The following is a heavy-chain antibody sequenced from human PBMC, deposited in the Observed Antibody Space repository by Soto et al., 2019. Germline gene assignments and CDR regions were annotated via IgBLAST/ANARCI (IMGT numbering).Heavy chain of an antibody. J-gene: IGHJ6*03. Sequence: PGGSLRLSCAASGFTFSSYAMSWVRQAPGKGLEWVSAISGSGGSTYYADSVKGRFTISRDNSKNTLYLQMNSLRAEDTAVYYCAKDRVDIVVVPAAADLPYYYYLDVWGKGTTVTVSS. V-gene: IGHV3-23*01. CDR1: GFTFSSYA. D-gene: IGHD2-2*03. CDR3: AKDRVDIVVVPAAADLPYYYYLDV. CDR2: ISGSGGST.